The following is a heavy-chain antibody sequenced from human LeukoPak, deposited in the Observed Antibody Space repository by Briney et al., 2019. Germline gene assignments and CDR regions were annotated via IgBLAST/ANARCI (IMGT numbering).Heavy chain of an antibody. CDR2: IYYSGST. D-gene: IGHD6-19*01. CDR1: GGSISSSSYY. Sequence: SETLSLTCTVSGGSISSSSYYWGWIRQPPGKGLEWIGSIYYSGSTYYNPSLKSRVTISVDTSKNQFSLKLSSVTAADTAVYYCARDGRPPYSSGSGYFDLWGRGTLVTVSS. J-gene: IGHJ2*01. V-gene: IGHV4-39*07. CDR3: ARDGRPPYSSGSGYFDL.